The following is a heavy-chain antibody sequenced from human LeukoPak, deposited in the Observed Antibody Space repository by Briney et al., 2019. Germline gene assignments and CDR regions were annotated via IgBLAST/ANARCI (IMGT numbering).Heavy chain of an antibody. V-gene: IGHV4-39*07. J-gene: IGHJ4*02. Sequence: PSETLSPTCTVSGGSIRSSSYYWGWIRQPPGKGLEWIGNIYYSGSAYYNPSLKSRVTMSVDTSKNQFSLKLSSVTAADTAVYYCARKPIVNSAWYYFDYWGQGTLVTVSS. CDR2: IYYSGSA. CDR3: ARKPIVNSAWYYFDY. CDR1: GGSIRSSSYY. D-gene: IGHD3-22*01.